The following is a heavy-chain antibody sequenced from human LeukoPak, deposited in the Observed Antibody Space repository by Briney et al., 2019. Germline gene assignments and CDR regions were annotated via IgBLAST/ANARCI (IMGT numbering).Heavy chain of an antibody. V-gene: IGHV3-7*01. Sequence: GGSLRLSCAASGFTFSSYSMSWVRQAPGKGLEWVADIKQDGSEKNYVGSVKGRFTIARDNAKNSLYLQMNSLRAEDTAVYYCARSSITMVRGVIKSTTSWYHYYNMDVWGKGTTVTVSS. CDR2: IKQDGSEK. CDR3: ARSSITMVRGVIKSTTSWYHYYNMDV. CDR1: GFTFSSYS. J-gene: IGHJ6*04. D-gene: IGHD3-10*01.